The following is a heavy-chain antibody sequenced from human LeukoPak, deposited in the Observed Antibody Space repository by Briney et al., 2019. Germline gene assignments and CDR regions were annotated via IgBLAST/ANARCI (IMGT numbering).Heavy chain of an antibody. V-gene: IGHV4-39*01. D-gene: IGHD1-1*01. CDR3: ATWRTAKTGFDY. Sequence: PSETLSLTCTVSGGSISNNNYYWAWIRQLPGMGLECIGSIYYSGSPYYNPSLKSRVTISVDTSKNQFSLRLSSVTAADTAVYYCATWRTAKTGFDYWGQGTLVTVSS. CDR1: GGSISNNNYY. CDR2: IYYSGSP. J-gene: IGHJ4*02.